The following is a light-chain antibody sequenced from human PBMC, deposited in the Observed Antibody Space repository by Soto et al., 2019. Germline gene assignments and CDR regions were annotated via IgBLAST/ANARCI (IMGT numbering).Light chain of an antibody. CDR3: QQHNSYSPLT. J-gene: IGKJ4*01. CDR1: QSISSW. Sequence: DIQMTQSPSTLSASVGDRVTITCRASQSISSWLAWYQQKPGKAPRLLIYKASDLESGVPSRFSGSGSGTDFTLTISSLQPDDFATYYCQQHNSYSPLTFGGGTKVDIK. V-gene: IGKV1-5*03. CDR2: KAS.